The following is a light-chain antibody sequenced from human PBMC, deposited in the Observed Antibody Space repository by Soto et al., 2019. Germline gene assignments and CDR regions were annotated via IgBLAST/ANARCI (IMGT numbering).Light chain of an antibody. CDR2: DAS. CDR1: QSVSSN. CDR3: QQYNNWPLT. V-gene: IGKV3-15*01. J-gene: IGKJ4*01. Sequence: ETMMTQSPATLSVSPGERATLSCRASQSVSSNLAWYQQKPGQPPRLLIYDASTRATGIPARFSGSGSGTEFTLTISSLLSEDFTTYYCQQYNNWPLTFGGGTKVEIK.